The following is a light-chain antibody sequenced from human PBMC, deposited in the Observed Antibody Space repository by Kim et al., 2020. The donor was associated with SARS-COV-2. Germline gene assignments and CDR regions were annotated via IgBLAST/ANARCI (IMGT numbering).Light chain of an antibody. CDR3: QQYGGSRLI. Sequence: EIVLTQSPGTLSLSPGERATLSCRASQSVSSTYLAWYQQKPGQPPRLLMYGASSRATGIPDRFSGSGSGTDFSLTISRLEPEDFAVYYCQQYGGSRLIFGGGTKVDIK. CDR1: QSVSSTY. J-gene: IGKJ4*01. CDR2: GAS. V-gene: IGKV3-20*01.